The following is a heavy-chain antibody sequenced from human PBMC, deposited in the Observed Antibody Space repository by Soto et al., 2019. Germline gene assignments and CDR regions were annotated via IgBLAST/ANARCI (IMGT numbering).Heavy chain of an antibody. J-gene: IGHJ4*02. CDR2: ISYDGSNK. CDR1: GFTFSSYA. Sequence: PGGSLRLSCAASGFTFSSYAMHWVRQAPGKGLEWVAVISYDGSNKYYADSVKGRFTISRDNSKNTLYLQMNSLRAEDTAVYYCARDLYRIVGATAFDYWGQGTLVTVSS. D-gene: IGHD1-26*01. CDR3: ARDLYRIVGATAFDY. V-gene: IGHV3-30-3*01.